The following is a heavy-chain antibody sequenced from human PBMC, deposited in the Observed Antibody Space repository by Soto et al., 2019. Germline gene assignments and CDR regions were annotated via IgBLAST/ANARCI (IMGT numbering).Heavy chain of an antibody. Sequence: PSETLSLTCTVSGGSISSGGYYWSWIRQHPGKGLEWIGYIYHSGSTYYDPSLKSRVTISVDTSKNQFSLKLSSVTAADTAVYYCAREAIFGPYYYYGMDVWGQGTTVTVSS. CDR3: AREAIFGPYYYYGMDV. V-gene: IGHV4-31*03. J-gene: IGHJ6*02. D-gene: IGHD3-3*01. CDR1: GGSISSGGYY. CDR2: IYHSGST.